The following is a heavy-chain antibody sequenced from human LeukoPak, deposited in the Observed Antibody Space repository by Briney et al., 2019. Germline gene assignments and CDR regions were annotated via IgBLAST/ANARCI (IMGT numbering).Heavy chain of an antibody. CDR3: TRYGGNSFSY. V-gene: IGHV3-49*04. J-gene: IGHJ4*02. CDR2: IRSKAYGGTT. CDR1: GFTFGDSA. Sequence: PGGALRLSCTASGFTFGDSAMSWVRQAPGKGLEWVGFIRSKAYGGTTEYAASVKGRFTISRDDSKSIAYLKMNSQKTEDTAVYYCTRYGGNSFSYWGQGTLVTVSS. D-gene: IGHD4-23*01.